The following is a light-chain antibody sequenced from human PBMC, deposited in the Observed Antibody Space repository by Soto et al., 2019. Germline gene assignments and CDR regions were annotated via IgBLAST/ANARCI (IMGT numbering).Light chain of an antibody. Sequence: EIVLTQSPGTLSLSPGERVTLSCRASQSGSSNYLAWYQQKPGQAHRLLIYSASSRATGIPDRFSGSGSGTDFTHTINSLEPEDFAVYYCQQYGGSPRVTFGGGTKVELK. CDR1: QSGSSNY. CDR2: SAS. CDR3: QQYGGSPRVT. V-gene: IGKV3-20*01. J-gene: IGKJ4*01.